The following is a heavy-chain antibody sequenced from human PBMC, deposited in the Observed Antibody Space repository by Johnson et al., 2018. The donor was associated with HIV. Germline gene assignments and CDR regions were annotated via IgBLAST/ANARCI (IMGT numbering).Heavy chain of an antibody. V-gene: IGHV3-74*01. J-gene: IGHJ3*02. Sequence: EQLVESGGGLVQPGVSLRLSCVASGFTFSSYWMHWVRQAPGKGLVWVSRIKSDGSTTYADSVKGRFTISRDNAKNTVYLHVNSLRAEDTAVYYCAIRSGSYAFDIWGQGTMVTVSS. D-gene: IGHD3-22*01. CDR3: AIRSGSYAFDI. CDR2: IKSDGST. CDR1: GFTFSSYW.